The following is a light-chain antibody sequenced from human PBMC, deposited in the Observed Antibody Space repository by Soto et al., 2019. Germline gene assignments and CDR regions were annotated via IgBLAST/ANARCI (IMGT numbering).Light chain of an antibody. Sequence: DIQMTQSPSTLSASVGDRVTITCRARQNINRWLAWYQQRPGKAPNLLIHKASNLEVGVPSRFSGSASGTEFTLTISSLQPDEFAVYFCLQYNVYPLSFGGGTKVEIK. CDR1: QNINRW. CDR2: KAS. CDR3: LQYNVYPLS. V-gene: IGKV1-5*03. J-gene: IGKJ4*01.